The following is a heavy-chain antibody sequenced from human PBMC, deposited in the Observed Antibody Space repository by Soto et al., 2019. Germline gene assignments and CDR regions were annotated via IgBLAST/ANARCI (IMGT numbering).Heavy chain of an antibody. Sequence: VGSLRLSCAASGFTFSSYGMHWVRQAPGKGLEWVAVISYDGSNKYYADSVKGRFTISRDNSKNTLYLQMNSLRAEDTAVYYCAKDPRAAAGTHSDAFDIWGQGTMVTV. CDR1: GFTFSSYG. CDR3: AKDPRAAAGTHSDAFDI. V-gene: IGHV3-30*18. J-gene: IGHJ3*02. D-gene: IGHD6-13*01. CDR2: ISYDGSNK.